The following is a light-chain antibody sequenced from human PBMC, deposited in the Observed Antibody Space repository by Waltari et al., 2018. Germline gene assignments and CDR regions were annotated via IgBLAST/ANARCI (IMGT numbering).Light chain of an antibody. J-gene: IGKJ1*01. Sequence: IVMTQSPATLSVSPGERATLSCRASQSVSSNLAWYQQKPGQAPRLLIDGASTRATGIPGRFRGSGSGTEFTLTISSMQSADFAVYYCQQYNNWPRTFGQGTKVEIK. CDR2: GAS. CDR3: QQYNNWPRT. CDR1: QSVSSN. V-gene: IGKV3-15*01.